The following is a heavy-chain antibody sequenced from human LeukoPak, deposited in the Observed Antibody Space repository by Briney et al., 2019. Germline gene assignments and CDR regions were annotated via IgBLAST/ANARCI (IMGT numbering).Heavy chain of an antibody. V-gene: IGHV3-53*05. D-gene: IGHD4-17*01. CDR1: GFTVSSNY. CDR2: IYSGGST. J-gene: IGHJ3*02. CDR3: ARGGYDYGDYEAFDI. Sequence: GGSLRLSCAASGFTVSSNYMSWVRQAPGKGLEWVSVIYSGGSTYYADSVKGRFTISRDNSKNTLYLQMNSLRAEDTAVYYCARGGYDYGDYEAFDIWGQGTMVTVSS.